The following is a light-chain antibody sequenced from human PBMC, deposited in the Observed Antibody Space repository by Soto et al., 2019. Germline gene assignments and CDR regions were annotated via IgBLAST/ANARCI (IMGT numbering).Light chain of an antibody. CDR3: QHYVSSPPK. J-gene: IGKJ1*01. Sequence: EIVLTQSPGTLSLSPGERATLSCRASLSVNSYYLAWYQRKPGQPPRLLVWGASNRSTDIPYRFSCRGSGTDFTLTITNLQQEDFAVYYCQHYVSSPPKFGQGTRVEVE. V-gene: IGKV3-20*01. CDR2: GAS. CDR1: LSVNSYY.